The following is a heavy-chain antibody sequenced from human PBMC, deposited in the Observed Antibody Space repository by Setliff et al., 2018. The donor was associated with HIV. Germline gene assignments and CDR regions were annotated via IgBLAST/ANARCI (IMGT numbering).Heavy chain of an antibody. D-gene: IGHD6-25*01. CDR3: ARYSPRGYTLTGPY. CDR1: GGSLSGYY. Sequence: SETLSLTCAVYGGSLSGYYWSWIRQAPGKGLEWIGEINHRGRTRYNPSLKSRVTISVETSKNQFSLKLNSVTAADTAVYYCARYSPRGYTLTGPYWGQGTLVTVSS. CDR2: INHRGRT. J-gene: IGHJ4*02. V-gene: IGHV4-34*01.